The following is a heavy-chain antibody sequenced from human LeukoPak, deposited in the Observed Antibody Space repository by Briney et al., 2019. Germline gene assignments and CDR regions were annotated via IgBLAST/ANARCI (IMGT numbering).Heavy chain of an antibody. J-gene: IGHJ4*02. CDR3: AKGVDTTLYYFDY. Sequence: GGSLSLFCAPSGFTFSSYAMSWVRQARGKGLEWFSAITGSGGSTYYAHSVKGRFTISRANSKNTLYLQMNSLRAEATAVYYCAKGVDTTLYYFDYWGQGTLLTVSS. CDR2: ITGSGGST. V-gene: IGHV3-23*01. D-gene: IGHD1-26*01. CDR1: GFTFSSYA.